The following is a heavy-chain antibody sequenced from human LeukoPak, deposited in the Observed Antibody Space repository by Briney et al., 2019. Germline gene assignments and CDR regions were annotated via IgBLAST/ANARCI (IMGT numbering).Heavy chain of an antibody. J-gene: IGHJ3*02. Sequence: GASVKVSCKASGYTFTSYAMNWVRQAPGQGLEWMGWINTNTGNPTYAQGFTGRFVFSLDTSVSTAYLQISSLKAEGTAVYYCARDLYPRSGDSSGQDAFDIWGQGTMVTVSS. CDR3: ARDLYPRSGDSSGQDAFDI. V-gene: IGHV7-4-1*02. D-gene: IGHD3-22*01. CDR2: INTNTGNP. CDR1: GYTFTSYA.